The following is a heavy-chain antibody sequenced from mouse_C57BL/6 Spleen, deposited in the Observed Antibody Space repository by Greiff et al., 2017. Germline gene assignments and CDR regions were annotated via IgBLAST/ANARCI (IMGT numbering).Heavy chain of an antibody. CDR2: IDPSDSET. CDR3: ARRGYYGSSYNFDY. CDR1: GYTFTSYW. J-gene: IGHJ2*01. D-gene: IGHD1-1*01. Sequence: VQLQQPGAELVRPGSSVKLSCKASGYTFTSYWMHWVKQRPIQGLEWIGNIDPSDSETHYNQKFKDKATLTVDKSSSTAYMQLSSLTSEDSAVYYCARRGYYGSSYNFDYWGQGTTLPVSS. V-gene: IGHV1-52*01.